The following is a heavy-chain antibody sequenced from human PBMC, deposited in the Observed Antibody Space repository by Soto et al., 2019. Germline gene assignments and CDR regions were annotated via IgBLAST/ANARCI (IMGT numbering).Heavy chain of an antibody. Sequence: GASVKVSCKASGYPFSDNQIHWLRRAPGQGLEWMGRINPKSDDTNYAQKFQGRVTTTRDTSIDTAYLELTGLTSDDTATYYCARKHSLDYIRWGLDPWGQGTLVTVSS. CDR2: INPKSDDT. CDR3: ARKHSLDYIRWGLDP. J-gene: IGHJ5*02. D-gene: IGHD4-4*01. CDR1: GYPFSDNQ. V-gene: IGHV1-2*02.